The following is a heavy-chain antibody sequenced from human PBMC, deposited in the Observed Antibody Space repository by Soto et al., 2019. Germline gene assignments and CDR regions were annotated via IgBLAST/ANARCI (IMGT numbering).Heavy chain of an antibody. CDR2: ISKSGGTI. J-gene: IGHJ4*02. CDR3: AGYYYDPSGYYPAFDY. Sequence: GGSLRLSCAASGFTFDDYAMYWVRQAPGKGLEWVSYISKSGGTIHYADSVKGRFTVSRDNAKDSLYLQMNSLRAEDAAVYFCAGYYYDPSGYYPAFDYWGQGTLVTVSS. V-gene: IGHV3-48*03. D-gene: IGHD3-22*01. CDR1: GFTFDDYA.